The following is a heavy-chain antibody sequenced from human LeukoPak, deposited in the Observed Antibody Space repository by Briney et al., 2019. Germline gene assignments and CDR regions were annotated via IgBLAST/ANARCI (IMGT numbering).Heavy chain of an antibody. D-gene: IGHD2-15*01. J-gene: IGHJ6*02. Sequence: RTGGSLRLSCAASGFTFSVYVMSWVRQAPGKGLEWVSAISGYGGSAYYADSVKGRFTISRDNSKNTLYLQMNSLRAEDTAVYYCAKDHCSGGSCYSGYYYYGMDVWGQGTTVTVSS. V-gene: IGHV3-23*01. CDR2: ISGYGGSA. CDR1: GFTFSVYV. CDR3: AKDHCSGGSCYSGYYYYGMDV.